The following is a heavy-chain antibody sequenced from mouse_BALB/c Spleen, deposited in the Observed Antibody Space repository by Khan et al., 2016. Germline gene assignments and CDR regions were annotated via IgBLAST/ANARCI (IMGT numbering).Heavy chain of an antibody. CDR2: INSNGGST. J-gene: IGHJ4*01. V-gene: IGHV5-6-3*01. CDR3: ARIRYDGYFYAMYY. Sequence: EVELVESGGVLVQPGGSLKLSCAASGFTFSDYGMSWVRQAPDKRLELVATINSNGGSTYYPDSVKGRFTISRDNAKNTLYLQMSSLKSEDTAMYYCARIRYDGYFYAMYYWGQGPSVTVSS. CDR1: GFTFSDYG. D-gene: IGHD2-14*01.